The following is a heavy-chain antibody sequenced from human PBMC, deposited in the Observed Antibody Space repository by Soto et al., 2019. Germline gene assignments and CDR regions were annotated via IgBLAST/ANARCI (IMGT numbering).Heavy chain of an antibody. D-gene: IGHD3-22*01. V-gene: IGHV1-2*02. CDR3: ARDTNYYDSSGYYAHYYFDY. CDR2: INPNSGGT. Sequence: ASVKVACKASGYTFSGYYMHWVRQAPGQGPEWMGWINPNSGGTKYAQKFQGRVTMTRDTSVSTAYMELSRLRSDDTAVYYCARDTNYYDSSGYYAHYYFDYWGQGTLVTVSS. CDR1: GYTFSGYY. J-gene: IGHJ4*02.